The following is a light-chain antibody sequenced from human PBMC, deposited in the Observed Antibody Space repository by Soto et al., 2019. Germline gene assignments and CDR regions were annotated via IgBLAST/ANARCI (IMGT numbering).Light chain of an antibody. J-gene: IGKJ1*01. CDR3: HQYNDWPET. Sequence: EIVMTQSPATLSVSPGDRATLSCRASQNVRSNLAWYQQRPGQAPRLLIYGASTRATGFPARFSGSGSGTEFTLTISSLQSEDFAVYHCHQYNDWPETFSQGTKVDIK. V-gene: IGKV3-15*01. CDR1: QNVRSN. CDR2: GAS.